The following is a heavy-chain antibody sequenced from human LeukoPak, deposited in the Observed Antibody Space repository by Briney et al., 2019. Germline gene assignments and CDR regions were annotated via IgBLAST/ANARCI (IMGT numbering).Heavy chain of an antibody. CDR1: GGSISSYY. Sequence: TPSETLSLTCTVSGGSISSYYWSWVRQTPGKGLEWIGYISYSGNTNYNPSLKSRVTISVGTSKNQFSLELNSATAADTAVYYCARNTSRWPNYFDYWGQGTLVTVSS. CDR2: ISYSGNT. D-gene: IGHD6-13*01. J-gene: IGHJ4*02. V-gene: IGHV4-59*08. CDR3: ARNTSRWPNYFDY.